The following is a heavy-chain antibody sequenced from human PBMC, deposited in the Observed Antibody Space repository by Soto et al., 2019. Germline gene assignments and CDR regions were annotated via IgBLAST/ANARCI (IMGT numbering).Heavy chain of an antibody. CDR1: GYTFTGYY. Sequence: QVQLVQSGTEVKRPGDSVKVSCKASGYTFTGYYVHWVRQAPGQGLEWMGWINPNSGDTYLAQRFQGRRTMNRDTSIGTAYMELRGLTSDDTAEYYCAKGGAIVAAGTRVYLYNAMDVWGQGTTVTVSS. CDR3: AKGGAIVAAGTRVYLYNAMDV. V-gene: IGHV1-2*02. J-gene: IGHJ6*02. CDR2: INPNSGDT. D-gene: IGHD1-26*01.